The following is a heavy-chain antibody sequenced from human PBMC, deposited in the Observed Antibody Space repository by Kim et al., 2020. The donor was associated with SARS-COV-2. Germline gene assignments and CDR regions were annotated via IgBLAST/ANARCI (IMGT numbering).Heavy chain of an antibody. V-gene: IGHV4-39*01. J-gene: IGHJ4*02. CDR3: ASYDILTGYYLRXDY. D-gene: IGHD3-9*01. CDR1: GGSISSSSYY. CDR2: IYYSGST. Sequence: SETLSLTCTVSGGSISSSSYYWGWIRQPPGKGLEWIGSIYYSGSTYYNPSLRSRVTISVDTSKNQFSLKLSSVPAADTAVYYCASYDILTGYYLRXDYWGQGTLVTXSS.